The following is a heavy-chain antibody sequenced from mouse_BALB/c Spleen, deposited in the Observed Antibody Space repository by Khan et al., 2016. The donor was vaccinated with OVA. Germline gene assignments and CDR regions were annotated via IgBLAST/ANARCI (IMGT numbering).Heavy chain of an antibody. V-gene: IGHV5-9-3*01. CDR3: ARHNDGPFAY. CDR2: INSDGTYT. Sequence: EVELVESGGGLVKPGGSLKLSCAASGFTFSTFALSWVRQTPEKRLEWVATINSDGTYTYFPDSVKGRFTISRDNAKNTLYLQMSSLRSEDTAMYYCARHNDGPFAYWDQGTLVTVSA. CDR1: GFTFSTFA. J-gene: IGHJ3*01. D-gene: IGHD1-1*01.